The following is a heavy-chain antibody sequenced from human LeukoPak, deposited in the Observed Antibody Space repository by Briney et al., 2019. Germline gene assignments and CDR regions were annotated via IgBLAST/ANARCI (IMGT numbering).Heavy chain of an antibody. CDR2: IYYSGST. Sequence: SETLSLTCTVSGGSISSYYWSWLRQPPGKGLEWIGYIYYSGSTNYNPSLKSRVTISVDTSKNQFSLKLSSVTAADTAVYYCARGTGEEDYGDYVVDYWGQGTLVTVSS. J-gene: IGHJ4*02. D-gene: IGHD4-17*01. V-gene: IGHV4-59*12. CDR3: ARGTGEEDYGDYVVDY. CDR1: GGSISSYY.